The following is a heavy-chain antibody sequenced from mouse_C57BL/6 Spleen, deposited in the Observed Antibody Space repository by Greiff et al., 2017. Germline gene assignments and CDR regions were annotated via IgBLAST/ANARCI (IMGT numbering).Heavy chain of an antibody. CDR3: ARLAGPSGSRRYFDV. Sequence: QVQLQQPGAELVKPGASVKMSCKASGYTFTSYWITWVQQRPGQGLEWIGDIYPGSGSTNYNEKFKSKATLTVDTSSSTAYMQLSSLTSEDSAVYYCARLAGPSGSRRYFDVWGTGTTVTVSS. V-gene: IGHV1-55*01. J-gene: IGHJ1*03. CDR2: IYPGSGST. CDR1: GYTFTSYW. D-gene: IGHD1-1*01.